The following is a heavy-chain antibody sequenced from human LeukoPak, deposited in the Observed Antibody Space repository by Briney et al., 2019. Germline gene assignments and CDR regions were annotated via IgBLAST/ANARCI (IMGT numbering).Heavy chain of an antibody. CDR1: GFTFSSYA. V-gene: IGHV3-30-3*01. CDR3: ARARGQWLADAFDI. Sequence: GRSLRLSCAASGFTFSSYAMHRVRQDPGKGLEWVAVISYDGSNKYYADSVKGRFTIPRDNSKNTLYLQMNSLRAEDTAVYYCARARGQWLADAFDIWGQGTMVTVSS. D-gene: IGHD6-19*01. CDR2: ISYDGSNK. J-gene: IGHJ3*02.